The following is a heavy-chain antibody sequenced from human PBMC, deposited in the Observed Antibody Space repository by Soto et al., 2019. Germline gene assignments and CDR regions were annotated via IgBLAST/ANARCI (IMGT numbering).Heavy chain of an antibody. D-gene: IGHD2-2*01. J-gene: IGHJ6*03. CDR3: ARRYCSSTSCPYYYYMDV. CDR2: IYYSGST. V-gene: IGHV4-59*08. CDR1: GGSISSYY. Sequence: SETLSLTCTVSGGSISSYYWSWIRQPPGKGLEWIGYIYYSGSTNYNPSLKSRVTISVDTSKNQFSLKLSSVTAADTAVYYCARRYCSSTSCPYYYYMDVWGKGTTVTVSS.